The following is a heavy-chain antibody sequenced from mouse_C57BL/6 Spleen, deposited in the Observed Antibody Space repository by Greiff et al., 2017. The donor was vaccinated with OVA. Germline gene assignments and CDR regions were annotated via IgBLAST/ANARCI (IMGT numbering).Heavy chain of an antibody. CDR2: ISDGGSYT. CDR1: GFTFSSYA. Sequence: EVHLVESGGGLVKPGGSLKLSCAASGFTFSSYAMSWVRQTPEKRLEWVATISDGGSYTYYPDNVKGRFTISRDNAKNNLYLQMSHLKSEDTAMYCCARSTMITDWFACWGQGTLVTVAA. V-gene: IGHV5-4*01. CDR3: ARSTMITDWFAC. D-gene: IGHD2-4*01. J-gene: IGHJ3*01.